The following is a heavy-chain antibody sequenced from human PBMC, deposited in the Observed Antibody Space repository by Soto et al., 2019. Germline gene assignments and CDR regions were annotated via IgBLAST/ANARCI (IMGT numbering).Heavy chain of an antibody. Sequence: SVKVSCKASGGTFSSYAISWVRQAPGQGLEWMGGIIPIFGTANYAQKFQGRVTITADESTSTAYMELSSLRSEDTAVYYCASYGSGSHRDYDYWGQGTLVTVSS. V-gene: IGHV1-69*13. D-gene: IGHD3-10*01. CDR1: GGTFSSYA. CDR3: ASYGSGSHRDYDY. J-gene: IGHJ4*02. CDR2: IIPIFGTA.